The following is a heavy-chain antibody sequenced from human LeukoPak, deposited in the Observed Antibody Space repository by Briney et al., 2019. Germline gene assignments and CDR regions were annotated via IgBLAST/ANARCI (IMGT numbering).Heavy chain of an antibody. CDR1: GFTFSSYS. Sequence: AGSLRLSCAVSGFTFSSYSMNWVRQAPGRGLEWVSYISTSSSTIYYADSVKGRFTISRDNAKNSLYLQMNSLRAEDTAVYYCARVRGTYYFDYWGQGTLVTVSS. J-gene: IGHJ4*02. D-gene: IGHD1-26*01. CDR2: ISTSSSTI. V-gene: IGHV3-48*01. CDR3: ARVRGTYYFDY.